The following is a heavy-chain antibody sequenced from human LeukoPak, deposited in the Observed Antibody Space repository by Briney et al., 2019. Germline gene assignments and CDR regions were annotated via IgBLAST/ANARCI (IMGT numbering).Heavy chain of an antibody. CDR2: IEGSGIT. J-gene: IGHJ1*01. Sequence: PGGSLRLSCAASGFSLDVYTIHWVRHAPGKGLEWLSLIEGSGITSYAGSVKGRFTISKDNTKTSVYLQMNSLRTDDTAFYYCAKDFEGFGEFWGQGTLVTVSS. CDR3: AKDFEGFGEF. D-gene: IGHD3-10*01. CDR1: GFSLDVYT. V-gene: IGHV3-43*01.